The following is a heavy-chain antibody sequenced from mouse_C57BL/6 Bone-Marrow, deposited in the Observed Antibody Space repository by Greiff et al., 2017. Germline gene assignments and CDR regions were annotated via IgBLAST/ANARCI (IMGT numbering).Heavy chain of an antibody. CDR3: ARYGGYYSWFAY. V-gene: IGHV1-81*01. Sequence: QVHVKQSGAELARPGASVKLSRKASGYTFTSYGISWVKQRTGQGLEWIGEIYPRSGNTYYNEKFKGKATLTADKSSSTAYMELRSLTSEDSAVYFCARYGGYYSWFAYWGQGTLVTVSA. CDR2: IYPRSGNT. CDR1: GYTFTSYG. J-gene: IGHJ3*01. D-gene: IGHD2-3*01.